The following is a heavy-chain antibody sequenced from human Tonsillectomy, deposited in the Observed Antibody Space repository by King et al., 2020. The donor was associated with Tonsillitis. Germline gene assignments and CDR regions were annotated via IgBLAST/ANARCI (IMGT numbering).Heavy chain of an antibody. Sequence: VQLVESGGGLVQPGGCLGLSCAASGFTFSICWMHGVREAPGKGLVGVSRINSDWSSTICADSVKGRFTIARDNAKNTLYLQMNSLRAEDTAVYYCARAPPPRGSLRYFDYWGQGTLVTVSS. V-gene: IGHV3-74*01. CDR3: ARAPPPRGSLRYFDY. CDR1: GFTFSICW. J-gene: IGHJ4*02. CDR2: INSDWSST. D-gene: IGHD5-12*01.